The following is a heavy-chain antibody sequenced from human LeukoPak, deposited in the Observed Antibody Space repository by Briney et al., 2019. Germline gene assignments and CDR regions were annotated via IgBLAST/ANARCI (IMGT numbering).Heavy chain of an antibody. CDR3: APSDIVGDNTIGSPVDY. CDR1: GFSFSRYA. J-gene: IGHJ4*02. D-gene: IGHD3-16*01. Sequence: GGSLRLSCAASGFSFSRYAVHWVRQAPGNGLEWLAVISSDGRNKYYADSVTGPFTISRDNSKNTLYLKMSSRRAEATVVYYCAPSDIVGDNTIGSPVDYWGQGTLVTVSS. CDR2: ISSDGRNK. V-gene: IGHV3-30*04.